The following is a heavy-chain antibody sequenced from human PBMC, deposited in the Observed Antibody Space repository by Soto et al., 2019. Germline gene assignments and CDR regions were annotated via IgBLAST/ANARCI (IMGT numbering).Heavy chain of an antibody. J-gene: IGHJ3*02. Sequence: GGSLRLSCAASGFTFSSYSMNWVRQAPGKRLEWVSSISSSSSYIYYADSVKGRFTISRDNAKNSLYLQMSSLRAEDTAVYYCARDIVGATAAGACDIWGQGTMVTVSS. CDR1: GFTFSSYS. V-gene: IGHV3-21*01. CDR3: ARDIVGATAAGACDI. D-gene: IGHD1-26*01. CDR2: ISSSSSYI.